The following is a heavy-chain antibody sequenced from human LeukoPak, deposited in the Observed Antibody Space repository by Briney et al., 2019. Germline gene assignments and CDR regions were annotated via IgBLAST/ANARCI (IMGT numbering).Heavy chain of an antibody. J-gene: IGHJ4*02. Sequence: PGGSLRLSCSASEFTFSSYAMHWVRQAPGKGLEYVSAISSNGGSTYYADSVKGRFTISRDSSKNTLYLQMNSLRAEDTALYYCAKHGYCSGISCFFDFWGQGTLVTVSS. CDR3: AKHGYCSGISCFFDF. CDR2: ISSNGGST. D-gene: IGHD2-2*03. V-gene: IGHV3-64*04. CDR1: EFTFSSYA.